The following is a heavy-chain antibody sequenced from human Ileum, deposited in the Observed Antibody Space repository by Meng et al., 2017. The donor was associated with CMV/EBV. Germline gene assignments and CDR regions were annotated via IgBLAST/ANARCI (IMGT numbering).Heavy chain of an antibody. CDR2: INPNSGGT. V-gene: IGHV1-2*02. CDR1: FTGYY. D-gene: IGHD2-2*01. CDR3: ARDAAPRDIVVVPAAMDV. Sequence: FTGYYMHWVRQAPGPGLEWMGWINPNSGGTDYAQKFQGRVNMTRDTSISTAYMELSRLRSDDTAVYYCARDAAPRDIVVVPAAMDVWGQGTTVTVSS. J-gene: IGHJ6*02.